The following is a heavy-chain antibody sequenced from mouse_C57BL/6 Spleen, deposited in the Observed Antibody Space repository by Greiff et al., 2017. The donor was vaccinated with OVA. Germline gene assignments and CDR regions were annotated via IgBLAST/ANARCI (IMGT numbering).Heavy chain of an antibody. Sequence: EVKVVESGEGLVKPGGSLKLSCAASGFTFSSYAMSWVRQTPEKRLEWVAYISSGGDYIYYADTVKGRFTISRDNARNTLYLQMSSLKSEDTAMYYCTRDDGYYPYWYFDVWGTGTTVTVSS. CDR3: TRDDGYYPYWYFDV. J-gene: IGHJ1*03. CDR2: ISSGGDYI. V-gene: IGHV5-9-1*02. D-gene: IGHD2-3*01. CDR1: GFTFSSYA.